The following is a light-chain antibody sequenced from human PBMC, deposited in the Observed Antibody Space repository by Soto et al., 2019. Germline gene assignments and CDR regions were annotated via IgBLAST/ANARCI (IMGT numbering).Light chain of an antibody. CDR3: QQSSKILT. J-gene: IGKJ4*01. V-gene: IGKV1-39*01. CDR2: AAS. CDR1: ANIGSN. Sequence: DIQLTQSPASLSASVGDMVTITCRASANIGSNLNWYQHQTGTAPKLLIYAASSLQGGVPSRFSGSGYGTQFPLTISGLQTEDFETYYWQQSSKILTFGGG.